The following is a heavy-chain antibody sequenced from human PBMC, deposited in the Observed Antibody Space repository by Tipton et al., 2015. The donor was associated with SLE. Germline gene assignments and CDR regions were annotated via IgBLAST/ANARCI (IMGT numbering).Heavy chain of an antibody. Sequence: GSLRLSCAASGFTFSSYSMTWVRQAPGKALEWVSSISGGSDITNYADSVKGRFTISRDNSKNTLYLQMNSLSAEDTAIYYCAGRRLMIFGHGMDVWGQGTLVTVSS. CDR1: GFTFSSYS. V-gene: IGHV3-23*01. CDR2: ISGGSDIT. CDR3: AGRRLMIFGHGMDV. J-gene: IGHJ6*02. D-gene: IGHD3/OR15-3a*01.